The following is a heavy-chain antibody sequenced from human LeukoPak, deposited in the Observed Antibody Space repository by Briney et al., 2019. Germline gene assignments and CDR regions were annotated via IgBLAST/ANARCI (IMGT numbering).Heavy chain of an antibody. Sequence: GESLKISCKGSGYSFTSYWIGWVRQMPGKGLEWMGIIDPGDSDTRYSPSFQGQVTISADKSISTAYLQWSSLKASDTAMYYCARHLGSGFGQDWFDPWGQGTLVTVSS. CDR2: IDPGDSDT. J-gene: IGHJ5*02. CDR3: ARHLGSGFGQDWFDP. D-gene: IGHD6-19*01. V-gene: IGHV5-51*01. CDR1: GYSFTSYW.